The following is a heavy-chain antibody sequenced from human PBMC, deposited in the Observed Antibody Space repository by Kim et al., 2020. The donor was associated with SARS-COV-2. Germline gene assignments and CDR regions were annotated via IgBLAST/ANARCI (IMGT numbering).Heavy chain of an antibody. CDR3: AKAPPIVLMVYAIPLFDY. V-gene: IGHV3-23*01. D-gene: IGHD2-8*01. CDR2: ISGSGGST. CDR1: GFTFSSYA. Sequence: GGSLRLSCAASGFTFSSYAMSWVRQAPGKGLEWVSAISGSGGSTYYADSVKGRFTISRDNSKNTLYLQMNSLRAEDTAVYYCAKAPPIVLMVYAIPLFDYWGQGTLVTVSS. J-gene: IGHJ4*02.